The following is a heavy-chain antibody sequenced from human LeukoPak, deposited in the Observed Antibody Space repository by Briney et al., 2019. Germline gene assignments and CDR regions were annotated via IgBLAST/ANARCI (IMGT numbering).Heavy chain of an antibody. Sequence: SETLSLTCTVSGGSISSGGYSWSWIRQHPGKGLEWIGYTYYSGSTYYNPSLKSRVTISVDTSKNQFSLKLSSVTAADTAVYYCARAPIVVVPPDYYYYYMGVWGKGTTVTVSS. V-gene: IGHV4-31*03. J-gene: IGHJ6*03. CDR1: GGSISSGGYS. CDR2: TYYSGST. D-gene: IGHD2-2*01. CDR3: ARAPIVVVPPDYYYYYMGV.